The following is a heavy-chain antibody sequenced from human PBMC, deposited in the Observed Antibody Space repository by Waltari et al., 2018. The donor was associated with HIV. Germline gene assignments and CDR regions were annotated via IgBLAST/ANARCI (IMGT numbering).Heavy chain of an antibody. CDR1: GFTFGDYA. J-gene: IGHJ4*02. V-gene: IGHV3-49*04. D-gene: IGHD6-6*01. CDR2: IRSKPYGGTT. Sequence: EVQVVESGGGLVQPGRSLRLSCTASGFTFGDYALSWVRQAPGKGLEWIAFIRSKPYGGTTEYAASVRDRFIISRDDSKSYLQMNSLRSEDTAVYYCTRNKSPYSSSSFFDYWGQGTLVTVSS. CDR3: TRNKSPYSSSSFFDY.